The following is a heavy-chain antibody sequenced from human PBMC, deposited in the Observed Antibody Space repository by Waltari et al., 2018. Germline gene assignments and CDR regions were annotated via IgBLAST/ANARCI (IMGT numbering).Heavy chain of an antibody. Sequence: VQLVQSGAEVNNPGATVKISCKVSGYTFTDYYMHWVQQAPGKGLEWMGLVDPEDGETTDAEKLQGRGTRTADTATDKASMSLSSRRSEDTAVDYCATERTVATCDYWGQGNLVTVSS. J-gene: IGHJ4*02. CDR1: GYTFTDYY. CDR2: VDPEDGET. V-gene: IGHV1-69-2*01. CDR3: ATERTVATCDY. D-gene: IGHD5-12*01.